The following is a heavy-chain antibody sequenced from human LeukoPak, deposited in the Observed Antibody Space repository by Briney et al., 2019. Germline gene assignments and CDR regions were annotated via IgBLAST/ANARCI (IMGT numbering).Heavy chain of an antibody. CDR2: IYTSGST. Sequence: TLSLTCTVSGGSISSGPYYWNWIRQPAGKGLEWIGRIYTSGSTNYNPSLKSRVTISVDTSKNQFSLKLSSVTAADTAVYYCARDSGAVEDTGVGFDYWGQGTLVTVSS. CDR3: ARDSGAVEDTGVGFDY. D-gene: IGHD2-8*02. V-gene: IGHV4-61*02. J-gene: IGHJ4*02. CDR1: GGSISSGPYY.